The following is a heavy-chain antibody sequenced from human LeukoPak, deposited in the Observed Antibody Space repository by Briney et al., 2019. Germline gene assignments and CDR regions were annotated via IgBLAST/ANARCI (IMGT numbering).Heavy chain of an antibody. J-gene: IGHJ3*01. V-gene: IGHV3-23*01. CDR2: IGVSAGST. Sequence: HSGGSLRLSCAASGFTFSSYAMSWVRQAPGKGLEWVSAIGVSAGSTYYADFAKGRFTISRDNSKNTVYLQMNNLSAEDTAVYYCTTLIIILSGAFDFWGQGTMVSVSS. CDR1: GFTFSSYA. CDR3: TTLIIILSGAFDF. D-gene: IGHD2/OR15-2a*01.